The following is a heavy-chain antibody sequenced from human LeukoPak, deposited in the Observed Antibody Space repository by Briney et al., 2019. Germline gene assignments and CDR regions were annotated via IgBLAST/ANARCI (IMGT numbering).Heavy chain of an antibody. CDR1: GFTLSGYW. V-gene: IGHV3-74*01. D-gene: IGHD2-15*01. CDR2: NNGDGSTT. CDR3: ARDPRNVGLAP. Sequence: GGSLRLSCVASGFTLSGYWMYWVRQAPGKGLMYISRNNGDGSTTNYADVVKGRFTMSRDNVKNTLYLQMNSLRVEDTAVYYCARDPRNVGLAPWGQGTLVTVSS. J-gene: IGHJ5*02.